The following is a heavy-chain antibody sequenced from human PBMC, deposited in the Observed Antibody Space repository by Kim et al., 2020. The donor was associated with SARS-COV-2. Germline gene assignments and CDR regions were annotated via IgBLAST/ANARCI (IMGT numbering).Heavy chain of an antibody. CDR3: ARDGVAAAGTTYYFDY. D-gene: IGHD6-13*01. CDR2: INAGNGNT. V-gene: IGHV1-3*01. J-gene: IGHJ4*02. Sequence: ASVKVSCKASGYTFTSYAMHWVRQAPGQRLEWMGWINAGNGNTKYSQKFQGRVTITRDTSASTAYMELSSLRSEDTAVYYCARDGVAAAGTTYYFDYWGQGTLVTVSS. CDR1: GYTFTSYA.